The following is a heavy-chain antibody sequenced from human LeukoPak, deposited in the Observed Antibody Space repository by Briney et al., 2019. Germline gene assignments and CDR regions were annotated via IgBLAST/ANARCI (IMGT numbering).Heavy chain of an antibody. CDR2: LSRSGGSA. J-gene: IGHJ3*02. D-gene: IGHD4-11*01. Sequence: GGSLRLSCAASGFTFSLSPLAWVRQAPGKGLEWISLLSRSGGSADYADSVKGRFTISRDTSKNTLFLQINNLRAEDTAVYYCATETENSNYDAFDIWGQGTMVTVSS. CDR1: GFTFSLSP. V-gene: IGHV3-23*01. CDR3: ATETENSNYDAFDI.